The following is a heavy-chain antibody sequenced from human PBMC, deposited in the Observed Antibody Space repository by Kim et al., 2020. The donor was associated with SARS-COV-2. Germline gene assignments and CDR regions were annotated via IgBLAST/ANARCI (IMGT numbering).Heavy chain of an antibody. J-gene: IGHJ4*02. CDR3: SRGGVIVGATAFDY. D-gene: IGHD1-26*01. Sequence: GGSLRLSCAVSGFTFSSYGMHWVRQAPGKGLEWVAVIWYDGSNKYYADAVKGRFTISRDNAKNTRYLQMNSLRAEDTAVYYCSRGGVIVGATAFDYCVQG. CDR1: GFTFSSYG. V-gene: IGHV3-33*01. CDR2: IWYDGSNK.